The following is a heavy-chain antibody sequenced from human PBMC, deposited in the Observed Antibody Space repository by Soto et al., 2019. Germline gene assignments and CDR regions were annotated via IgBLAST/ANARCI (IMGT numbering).Heavy chain of an antibody. Sequence: SVKVSCKASGRTFSSYAIRLVRQAPGQGLECMGGIIPIFGTANYAQKLQGRVTITADESTSTAYMELSSLRSEDTAVYYCARDLGLENGRLWDYYYGMDVWGQGTTVTVSS. V-gene: IGHV1-69*13. CDR3: ARDLGLENGRLWDYYYGMDV. D-gene: IGHD6-19*01. CDR1: GRTFSSYA. J-gene: IGHJ6*02. CDR2: IIPIFGTA.